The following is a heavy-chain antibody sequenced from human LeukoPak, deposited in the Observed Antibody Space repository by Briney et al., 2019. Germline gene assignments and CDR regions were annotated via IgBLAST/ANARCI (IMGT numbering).Heavy chain of an antibody. CDR1: GFTFSSYD. V-gene: IGHV3-30*04. CDR2: IWYDGSKT. D-gene: IGHD4-17*01. CDR3: ARGRSTVTTGRFDY. J-gene: IGHJ4*02. Sequence: GSLRLSCAASGFTFSSYDMHWVRQAPGKGLEWVAVIWYDGSKTYYADSVKGRFTISRDNSKDTLFLQMNSLRAEDTAVYYCARGRSTVTTGRFDYWGQGTLATVSS.